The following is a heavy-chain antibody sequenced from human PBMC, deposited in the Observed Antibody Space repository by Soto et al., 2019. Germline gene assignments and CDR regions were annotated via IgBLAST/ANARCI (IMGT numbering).Heavy chain of an antibody. J-gene: IGHJ4*02. CDR1: GGSISSSSYY. V-gene: IGHV4-39*01. Sequence: SETLSLTCTVSGGSISSSSYYWGWIRQPPGKGLEWIGSIYYSGSTYYNPSLKSRVTISVDTSRNQFSLKLSSVTAADTAVDYCARTAITYSSSWYSAPKFDYWGQGTLVTVSS. CDR3: ARTAITYSSSWYSAPKFDY. CDR2: IYYSGST. D-gene: IGHD6-13*01.